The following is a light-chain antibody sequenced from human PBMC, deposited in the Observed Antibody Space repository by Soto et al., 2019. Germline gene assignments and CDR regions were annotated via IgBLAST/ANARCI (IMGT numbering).Light chain of an antibody. Sequence: QSALTQPPSASGSPGQSVTISCTGTSSDVGGYNFVSWYQQHPGKAPKLMIYEVSERPSGVPDRVSGSKSGNTASLTVSGLQAEDEAEYYCSSYAGSNNVVFGGGTKLTVL. J-gene: IGLJ2*01. CDR2: EVS. CDR1: SSDVGGYNF. V-gene: IGLV2-8*01. CDR3: SSYAGSNNVV.